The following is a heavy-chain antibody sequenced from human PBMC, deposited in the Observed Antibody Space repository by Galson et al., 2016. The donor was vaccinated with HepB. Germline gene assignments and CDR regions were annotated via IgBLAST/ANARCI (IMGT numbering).Heavy chain of an antibody. CDR2: IKSKADGGTT. V-gene: IGHV3-15*01. CDR1: GITLSNAW. CDR3: TLYTFDYSRQ. Sequence: SLRLSCAASGITLSNAWMTWVRQAPGKGLEWVGRIKSKADGGTTDYAVSVKGRFTISRDDSKNTLHLQMISLKTEDTAVYYCTLYTFDYSRQWGQGTLVTVSS. J-gene: IGHJ1*01. D-gene: IGHD2-2*02.